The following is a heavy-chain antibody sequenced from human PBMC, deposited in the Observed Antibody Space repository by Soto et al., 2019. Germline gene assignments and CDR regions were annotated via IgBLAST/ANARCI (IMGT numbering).Heavy chain of an antibody. J-gene: IGHJ1*01. D-gene: IGHD6-13*01. V-gene: IGHV1-3*01. CDR2: INADNGNT. CDR1: GYTFTSYA. Sequence: QVQLVQSGAEVKKPGASVKVSCKASGYTFTSYAMHWVRQAPGQRLEWMGWINADNGNTKYSQKFQGRVTITRDTSASTAYMELSSLRSEDTAVYYCARGYSSSWYTYFQHWGQGTLVTVSS. CDR3: ARGYSSSWYTYFQH.